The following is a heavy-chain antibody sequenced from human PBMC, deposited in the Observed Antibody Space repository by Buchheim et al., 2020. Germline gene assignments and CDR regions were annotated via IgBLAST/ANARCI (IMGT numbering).Heavy chain of an antibody. V-gene: IGHV3-21*02. D-gene: IGHD3-9*01. J-gene: IGHJ3*02. CDR1: GFTFSRYN. Sequence: EVQLVESGGGLVKPGGSRRLSCAASGFTFSRYNIHWVRQAPGKGLEWVSSISSTSKYIYYAESVKGRFTISRDNAKNSLFLQMNSLRADDTAVDYCARAQLYDILTGEGAFDIWGQGT. CDR3: ARAQLYDILTGEGAFDI. CDR2: ISSTSKYI.